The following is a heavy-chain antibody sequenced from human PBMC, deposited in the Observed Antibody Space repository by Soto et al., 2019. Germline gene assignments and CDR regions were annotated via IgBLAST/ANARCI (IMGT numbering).Heavy chain of an antibody. J-gene: IGHJ4*02. V-gene: IGHV3-33*01. CDR1: GSIFRGYG. CDR3: AGDGIGGTAFRGFCDY. D-gene: IGHD1-7*01. Sequence: QEHLVESGGGVVQPGRSLRLSCAASGSIFRGYGMHWVRQAPGKGLEWVAVIWYDGSNKYYADSVKGRFTISRDNSKNMLYLQMDSLRAEDTAVYSCAGDGIGGTAFRGFCDYWGQGTLVTVSP. CDR2: IWYDGSNK.